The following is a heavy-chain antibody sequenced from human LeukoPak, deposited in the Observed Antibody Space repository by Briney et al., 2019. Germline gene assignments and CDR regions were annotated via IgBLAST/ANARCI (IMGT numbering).Heavy chain of an antibody. J-gene: IGHJ2*01. CDR2: ISGGGENT. D-gene: IGHD1-1*01. CDR1: GFTFTSYA. Sequence: PGGSLRLSCGASGFTFTSYAMSWIRQAPGKGLEWVSAISGGGENTYYGDSVKGRFTISRDNSKNTLYLQMNSLRAEDTATYYCAKPRAMTTGVGRYFDLWGRGTLATVSS. CDR3: AKPRAMTTGVGRYFDL. V-gene: IGHV3-23*01.